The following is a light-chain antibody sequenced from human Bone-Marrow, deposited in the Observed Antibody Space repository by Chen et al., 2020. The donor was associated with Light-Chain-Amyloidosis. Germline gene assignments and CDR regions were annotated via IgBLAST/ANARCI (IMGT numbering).Light chain of an antibody. Sequence: QSALTQPASVAGSVGQYITISCTGTSTDVGHYNLVSWYQQHPGEAPKLMIYEDSERPSGVSNRFSGSKSGNTASLTISGLQTEDQADYYCCSSSDTDTLIFGTGTRLTVL. J-gene: IGLJ2*01. CDR1: STDVGHYNL. CDR3: CSSSDTDTLI. V-gene: IGLV2-23*01. CDR2: EDS.